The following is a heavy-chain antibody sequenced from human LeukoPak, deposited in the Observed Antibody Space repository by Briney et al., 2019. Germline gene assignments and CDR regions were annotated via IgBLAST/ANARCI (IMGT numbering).Heavy chain of an antibody. V-gene: IGHV3-9*03. Sequence: GRSLRLSCAASGFTFDDYAMHWVRQAPGKGLEWVSGISWNSGSIGYADSVKGRFTISRDNAKNSLYLQMNSLGAEDMALYYCAKSVAGTEGYYFDYWGQGTLVTVSS. CDR3: AKSVAGTEGYYFDY. CDR1: GFTFDDYA. CDR2: ISWNSGSI. J-gene: IGHJ4*02. D-gene: IGHD6-19*01.